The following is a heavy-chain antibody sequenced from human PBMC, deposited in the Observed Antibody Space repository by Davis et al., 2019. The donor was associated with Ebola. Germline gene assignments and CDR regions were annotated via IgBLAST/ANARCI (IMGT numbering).Heavy chain of an antibody. CDR2: IYHSGST. CDR3: ARGRRNYYDILTGYAPFDP. V-gene: IGHV4-4*02. D-gene: IGHD3-9*01. Sequence: SETLSLTCAVSGGSISSSNWWSWVRQPAGKGREWIGEIYHSGSTNYNPSLKSRVTISVDTSKNQFSLKLSSVTAADTAVYYCARGRRNYYDILTGYAPFDPWGQGTLVTVSS. J-gene: IGHJ5*02. CDR1: GGSISSSNW.